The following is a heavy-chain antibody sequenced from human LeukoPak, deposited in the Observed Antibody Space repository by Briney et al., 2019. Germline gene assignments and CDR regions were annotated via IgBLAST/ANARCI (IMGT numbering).Heavy chain of an antibody. CDR1: GGSISSSDYY. CDR2: MFYSGIT. Sequence: SETLSLTCSVSGGSISSSDYYWGWIRQPPGQGLEWIRTMFYSGITYYSPSLKSRVTIYVDTSKNQFSLKLSSVTVADTAVYFCARHGSSGVVITNFDYWGQGTLVTVSS. CDR3: ARHGSSGVVITNFDY. D-gene: IGHD3-3*01. V-gene: IGHV4-39*01. J-gene: IGHJ4*02.